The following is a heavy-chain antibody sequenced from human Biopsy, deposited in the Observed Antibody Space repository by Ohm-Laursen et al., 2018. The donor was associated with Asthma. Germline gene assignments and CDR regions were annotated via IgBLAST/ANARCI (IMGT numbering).Heavy chain of an antibody. V-gene: IGHV1-69*01. CDR1: GDSFSSYA. CDR3: ARGYSGSGRIVYYYSGLEV. D-gene: IGHD5-12*01. J-gene: IGHJ6*02. CDR2: LIPVLGTP. Sequence: SSVKVSCTVSGDSFSSYAISWVRQAPGQGLEWMGGLIPVLGTPDHAQMFEGRVTITADESTSTAYMELSSLSSEDTAVYYCARGYSGSGRIVYYYSGLEVWGQGTTVTVSS.